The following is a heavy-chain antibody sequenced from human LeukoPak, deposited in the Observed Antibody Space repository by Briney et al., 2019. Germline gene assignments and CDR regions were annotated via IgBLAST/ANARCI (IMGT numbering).Heavy chain of an antibody. J-gene: IGHJ6*02. Sequence: GGSLRLSCAASVCTFRSYSMNWVRQAPGKGLEWVSSISSSSSYIYYADSVKGRFTISRDNAKNSLYLQMNSLRAEDTAVYYCARDTGYSSSWYSHGMDVWGQGTTVTVSS. CDR3: ARDTGYSSSWYSHGMDV. CDR2: ISSSSSYI. D-gene: IGHD6-13*01. CDR1: VCTFRSYS. V-gene: IGHV3-21*01.